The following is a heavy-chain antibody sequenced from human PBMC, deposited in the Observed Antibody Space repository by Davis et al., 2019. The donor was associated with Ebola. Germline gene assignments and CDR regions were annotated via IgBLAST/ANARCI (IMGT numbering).Heavy chain of an antibody. CDR2: INHSGST. V-gene: IGHV4-34*01. D-gene: IGHD2-2*01. CDR1: GGSFSGYY. Sequence: PSETLSLTCAVYGGSFSGYYWSWIRQPPGKGLEWIGEINHSGSTNYNPSLKSRVTISVDTSKKQFSLKLSSMTAADTAVYYCARVVVEPAALYNYYYGVDVWGHGTAVSVSS. J-gene: IGHJ6*02. CDR3: ARVVVEPAALYNYYYGVDV.